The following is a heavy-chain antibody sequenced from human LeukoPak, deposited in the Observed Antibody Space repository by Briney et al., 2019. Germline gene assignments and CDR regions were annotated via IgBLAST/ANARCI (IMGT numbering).Heavy chain of an antibody. V-gene: IGHV4-59*01. D-gene: IGHD6-6*01. CDR1: GGSISSYY. CDR3: AREGGIAARAFEY. J-gene: IGHJ4*02. CDR2: IYYSGST. Sequence: SETLSLTCTVSGGSISSYYWSWIRQPPGKGLEWIGYIYYSGSTSYNPSLNSRVTISVATSKNQFSLKLSSVTAADTAVYYWAREGGIAARAFEYWGQGTLVTVSS.